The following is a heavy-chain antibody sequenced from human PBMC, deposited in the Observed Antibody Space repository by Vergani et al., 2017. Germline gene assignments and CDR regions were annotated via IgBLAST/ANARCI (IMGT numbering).Heavy chain of an antibody. CDR1: GYRVTNYW. V-gene: IGHV5-51*01. CDR2: IHPADSDT. Sequence: EVQLVQSGAEVKKPGESLKISCQISGYRVTNYWIGWVRQMPGKGMEWMGIIHPADSDTRYSPSFQGQATISVDKSISTAYLQRSSLRASDSAMYYCARLYGRDSSGSKYFDYWGQGTLVTVSS. CDR3: ARLYGRDSSGSKYFDY. J-gene: IGHJ4*02. D-gene: IGHD3-22*01.